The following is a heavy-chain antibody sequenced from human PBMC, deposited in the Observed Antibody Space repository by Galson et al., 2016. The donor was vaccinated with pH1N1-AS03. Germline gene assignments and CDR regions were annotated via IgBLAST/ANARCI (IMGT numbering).Heavy chain of an antibody. V-gene: IGHV3-11*01. Sequence: SLRLSCAASGFTFDYFYMSWIRQAPGKGLEWISFISTAGITTHYADSVKGRFTISRDNANNSLYLEMTSLRPEDTAIYHCARNWNYFNLWGQGVVVTVSS. CDR2: ISTAGITT. J-gene: IGHJ4*02. D-gene: IGHD1-1*01. CDR3: ARNWNYFNL. CDR1: GFTFDYFY.